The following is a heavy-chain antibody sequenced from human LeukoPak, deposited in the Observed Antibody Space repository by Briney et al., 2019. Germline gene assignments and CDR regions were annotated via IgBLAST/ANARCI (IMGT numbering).Heavy chain of an antibody. CDR2: ISSSCSTI. J-gene: IGHJ6*04. Sequence: PGGSLRLSCAASGFTFSSYEMNWVRQAPGKGLEGVSYISSSCSTIYYADSVKRRLTISRDNAKNSLYLQMTSLRAEDTAVYYCAELGITMIGGVWGKGTTVTISS. CDR1: GFTFSSYE. D-gene: IGHD3-10*02. V-gene: IGHV3-48*03. CDR3: AELGITMIGGV.